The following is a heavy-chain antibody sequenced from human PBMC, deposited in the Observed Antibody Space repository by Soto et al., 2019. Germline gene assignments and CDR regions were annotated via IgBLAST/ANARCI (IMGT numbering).Heavy chain of an antibody. V-gene: IGHV3-23*01. CDR2: ITGRGDIT. D-gene: IGHD1-26*01. CDR1: GFTFSSYA. CDR3: AKNQGVELVPLATVDWFDP. Sequence: EVQLLESGGGLVQPGGSLRLSCAASGFTFSSYAMNWVRQAPGKGLEWVSGITGRGDITYYADSVKGRFTISRDNSKNMLYLELNNLSAEDTAVYHCAKNQGVELVPLATVDWFDPWGQGSVVTVSS. J-gene: IGHJ5*02.